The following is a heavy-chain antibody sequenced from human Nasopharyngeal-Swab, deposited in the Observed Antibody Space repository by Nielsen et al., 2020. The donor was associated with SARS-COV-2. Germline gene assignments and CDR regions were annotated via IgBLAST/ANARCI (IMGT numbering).Heavy chain of an antibody. V-gene: IGHV1-2*06. J-gene: IGHJ3*02. CDR2: INPNSGGR. Sequence: ASVTVSCKASGYTFTGYYMHWVRQDPGQGLEWMGRINPNSGGRNYAQKFQGRVTMTRDTSISTAYMELSRLRSDDTAVYYCARGLYYDFWSGYPSPDAFDIWGQGTMVTVSS. CDR1: GYTFTGYY. D-gene: IGHD3-3*01. CDR3: ARGLYYDFWSGYPSPDAFDI.